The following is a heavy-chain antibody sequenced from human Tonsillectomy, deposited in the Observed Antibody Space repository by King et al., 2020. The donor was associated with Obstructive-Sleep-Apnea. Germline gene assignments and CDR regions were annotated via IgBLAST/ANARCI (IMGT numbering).Heavy chain of an antibody. D-gene: IGHD4-17*01. V-gene: IGHV3-9*01. CDR1: GFTFEDFA. CDR3: AKDEGSNWYGDWFDP. Sequence: VQLVESGGGLVQPGRSLRLSCAASGFTFEDFAMHWVRQAPGKGLEWVSGISWNSGSICYADSVKGRFTISRDNAKNSLYLQMNSLRADDTAFYYCAKDEGSNWYGDWFDPWGQGTLVTVSS. CDR2: ISWNSGSI. J-gene: IGHJ5*02.